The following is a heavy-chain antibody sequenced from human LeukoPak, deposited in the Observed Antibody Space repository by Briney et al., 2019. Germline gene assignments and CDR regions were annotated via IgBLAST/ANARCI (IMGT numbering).Heavy chain of an antibody. V-gene: IGHV4-59*01. CDR3: ARAYAVGAIDY. J-gene: IGHJ4*02. Sequence: MSSETLSLTCTVSGGSISSYYWSWIRQPPGKGLEWIGYIYYSGSTNYNPSLKSRVTISVDTSKNQFSLKLSSVTAADTAVYYCARAYAVGAIDYWGQGTLVTVSS. D-gene: IGHD1-26*01. CDR1: GGSISSYY. CDR2: IYYSGST.